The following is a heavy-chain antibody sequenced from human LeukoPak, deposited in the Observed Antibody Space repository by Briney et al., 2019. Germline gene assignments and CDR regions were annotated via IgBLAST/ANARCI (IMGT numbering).Heavy chain of an antibody. J-gene: IGHJ4*02. CDR1: GFTFDDYG. D-gene: IGHD3-10*01. CDR3: ARPNGGFGELLFDY. V-gene: IGHV3-20*04. CDR2: INWNGGST. Sequence: SGGSLRLSCAASGFTFDDYGMSWVRQAPGKGLEWVSGINWNGGSTGYADSVKGRFTISRDNAKNSLYLQMNSLRAEDTALYYCARPNGGFGELLFDYWGQGTLVTVSS.